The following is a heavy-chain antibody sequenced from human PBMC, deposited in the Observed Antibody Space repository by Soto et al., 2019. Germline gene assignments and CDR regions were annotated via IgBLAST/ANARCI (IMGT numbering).Heavy chain of an antibody. CDR3: ARDGLNYYDSSGPIDY. J-gene: IGHJ4*02. Sequence: QVQLVESGGGVVQPGRSLRLSCAASGFTFSSYGMHWVRQAPGKGLEWVAVIWYDGSNKYYADSVKGRFTISRDNSKNTLYLQMNSLRAEDTAVYYCARDGLNYYDSSGPIDYWGQGTLVTVSS. CDR2: IWYDGSNK. V-gene: IGHV3-33*01. CDR1: GFTFSSYG. D-gene: IGHD3-22*01.